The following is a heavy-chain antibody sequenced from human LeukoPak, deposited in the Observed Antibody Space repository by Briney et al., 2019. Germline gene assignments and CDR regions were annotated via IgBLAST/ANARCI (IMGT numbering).Heavy chain of an antibody. CDR3: ARDVGRLDFVY. D-gene: IGHD2-15*01. Sequence: GGSLRLSCAASGFTFSDYYMSWIRQAPGKGLEWVSYISSRGGTIYYADSVKGRFTISRDNAKNSLYLQMNSLRAEDTAVYFCARDVGRLDFVYWGQGTLVTVSS. V-gene: IGHV3-11*01. CDR2: ISSRGGTI. J-gene: IGHJ4*02. CDR1: GFTFSDYY.